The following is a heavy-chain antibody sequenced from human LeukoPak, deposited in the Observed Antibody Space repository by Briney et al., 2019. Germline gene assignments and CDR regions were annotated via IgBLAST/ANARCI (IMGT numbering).Heavy chain of an antibody. D-gene: IGHD3-22*01. J-gene: IGHJ2*01. CDR1: GDSISSDNSY. CDR3: ARSLPYYDSSGYYPYWYFDL. CDR2: IFYTGST. V-gene: IGHV4-39*01. Sequence: PSETLSLTCTVSGDSISSDNSYWGWIRQPPGKGLEWIGSIFYTGSTYYNPSLKSRVTISVDTSKNQLSLKLSSVTAADTALYYCARSLPYYDSSGYYPYWYFDLWGRGTLVTVSS.